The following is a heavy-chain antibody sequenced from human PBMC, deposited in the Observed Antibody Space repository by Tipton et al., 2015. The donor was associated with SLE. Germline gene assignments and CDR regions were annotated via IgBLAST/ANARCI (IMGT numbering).Heavy chain of an antibody. J-gene: IGHJ3*02. CDR3: ARGSGGSSSDAFDI. CDR1: GGSFSDYY. V-gene: IGHV4-34*01. D-gene: IGHD6-6*01. CDR2: INHSGIT. Sequence: TLSLTCAVYGGSFSDYYWSWIRQPPGKGLEWIGEINHSGITNYNPSLKSRVTISVDTSKNQFSLKLSSVTAADTAVYYCARGSGGSSSDAFDIWGQGTMVTVSS.